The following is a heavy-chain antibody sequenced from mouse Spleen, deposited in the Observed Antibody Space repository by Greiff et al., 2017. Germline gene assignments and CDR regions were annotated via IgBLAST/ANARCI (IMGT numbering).Heavy chain of an antibody. D-gene: IGHD3-2*02. CDR3: ARQATAMDY. Sequence: EVMLVESGGGLVKPGGSLKLSCAASGFTFSSYAMSWVRQTPEKRLEWVATISSGGSYTYYPDSVKGRFTISRDNAKNTLYLQMSSLRSEDTAMYYCARQATAMDYWGQGTSVTVSS. V-gene: IGHV5-9-1*01. J-gene: IGHJ4*01. CDR1: GFTFSSYA. CDR2: ISSGGSYT.